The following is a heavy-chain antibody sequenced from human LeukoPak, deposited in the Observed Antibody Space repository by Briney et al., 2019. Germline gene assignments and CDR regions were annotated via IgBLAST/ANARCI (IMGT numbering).Heavy chain of an antibody. V-gene: IGHV4-34*01. D-gene: IGHD6-13*01. J-gene: IGHJ6*02. CDR2: INHSGST. Sequence: SETLSLTCAVYGGAFSGYYWSWIRQPPGKGLEWIGEINHSGSTNYNPSLKSRVTISVDTSKNQFSLKLSSVTAADTAVYYCARGRGGSSWPLYYYGMDVWGQGTTVTVSS. CDR1: GGAFSGYY. CDR3: ARGRGGSSWPLYYYGMDV.